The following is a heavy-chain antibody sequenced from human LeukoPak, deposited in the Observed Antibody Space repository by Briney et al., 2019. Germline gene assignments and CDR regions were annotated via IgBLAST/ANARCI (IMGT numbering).Heavy chain of an antibody. J-gene: IGHJ4*02. V-gene: IGHV1-18*01. D-gene: IGHD2-15*01. CDR1: GYTFTNNG. Sequence: ASVKVSCKASGYTFTNNGISWVRQAPGQGLEWMGWISAYNGNTNYAQKVQGRVTMTTETSTSTAYMELRSLRSDDTAVYYCARDTYCSGGSCYSNYFDYWGQGTLVTVSS. CDR3: ARDTYCSGGSCYSNYFDY. CDR2: ISAYNGNT.